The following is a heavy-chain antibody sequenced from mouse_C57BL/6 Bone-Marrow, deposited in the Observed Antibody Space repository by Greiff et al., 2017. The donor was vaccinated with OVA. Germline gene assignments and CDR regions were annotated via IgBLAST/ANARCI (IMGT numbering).Heavy chain of an antibody. J-gene: IGHJ3*01. V-gene: IGHV5-4*01. CDR3: ALLPFAY. CDR1: GFTFSSYA. CDR2: ISDGGSYT. Sequence: EVQLVESGGGLVKPGGSLKLSCAASGFTFSSYAMSWVRQTPEKRLEWVATISDGGSYTYYPDNVKGRFTISRDNAKNNLYLQMSHLKSEDTAMYYCALLPFAYWGQGTLVTVSA.